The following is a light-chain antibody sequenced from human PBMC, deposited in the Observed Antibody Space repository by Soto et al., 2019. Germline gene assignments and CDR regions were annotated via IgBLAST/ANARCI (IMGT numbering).Light chain of an antibody. Sequence: QSVLTQSPSASASLGASVKLTCTLSSGHSNYAIAWHQQQPEKGPQFLMKLNSDGSHSKGDGIPDRFSGSSSGAERYLTISRLQSEDEADYFCQTWGSGIVVFGGGTKLTVL. J-gene: IGLJ2*01. CDR1: SGHSNYA. CDR3: QTWGSGIVV. CDR2: LNSDGSH. V-gene: IGLV4-69*01.